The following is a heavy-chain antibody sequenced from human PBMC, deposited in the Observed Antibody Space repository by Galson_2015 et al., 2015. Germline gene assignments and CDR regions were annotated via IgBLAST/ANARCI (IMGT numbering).Heavy chain of an antibody. D-gene: IGHD2-21*01. CDR2: IYARGST. CDR1: GGSINRGGYY. Sequence: TLSLTCTVSGGSINRGGYYRRWTRPPPREGPELLGRIYARGSTAPNPPPQSRVTLSHDMPTNPLFPGLSSVTAADTAVYYCARIRVIMSPYYYYGMDVWGQGTTVSVSS. J-gene: IGHJ6*02. V-gene: IGHV4-61*02. CDR3: ARIRVIMSPYYYYGMDV.